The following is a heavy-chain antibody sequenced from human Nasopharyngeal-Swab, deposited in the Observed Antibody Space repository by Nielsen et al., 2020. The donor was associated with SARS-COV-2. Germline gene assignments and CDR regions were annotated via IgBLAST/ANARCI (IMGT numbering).Heavy chain of an antibody. J-gene: IGHJ4*02. Sequence: VRQMPGKGLEWIGSIYYSGSTYYNPSLKSRVTISVDTSKNQFSLKLSSVTAADTAVYYCARGGRGIFGVVTNFDYWGQGTLVTVSS. D-gene: IGHD3-3*01. V-gene: IGHV4-39*01. CDR3: ARGGRGIFGVVTNFDY. CDR2: IYYSGST.